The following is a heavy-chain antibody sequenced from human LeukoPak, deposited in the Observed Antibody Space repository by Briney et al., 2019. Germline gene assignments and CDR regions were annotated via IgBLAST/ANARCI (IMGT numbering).Heavy chain of an antibody. J-gene: IGHJ6*04. D-gene: IGHD3-10*01. CDR1: GFTFSSYG. Sequence: PGRSLRPSCAASGFTFSSYGMHWVRQAPGKGLEWVAVISYDGSNKYYADSVKGRFTISRDNSKNTLYLQMNSLRAEDTAVYYCAKTVSGYYGSGSYRFHYGMDVWGKGTTVTVSS. CDR2: ISYDGSNK. CDR3: AKTVSGYYGSGSYRFHYGMDV. V-gene: IGHV3-30*18.